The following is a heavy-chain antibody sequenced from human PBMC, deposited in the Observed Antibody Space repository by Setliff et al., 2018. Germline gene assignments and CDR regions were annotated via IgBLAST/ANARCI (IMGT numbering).Heavy chain of an antibody. CDR3: ARVRYVFWSGSIDY. CDR1: GGSFSGYY. V-gene: IGHV4-34*12. Sequence: SETLSLTCAVYGGSFSGYYWTWIRQPPGGGLEWIGGILHSGATNYNPSLKSRVTISVDTSKNQFSLKLSSVTAADTAVYYCARVRYVFWSGSIDYWGQGTLVTVSS. CDR2: ILHSGAT. J-gene: IGHJ4*02. D-gene: IGHD3-3*01.